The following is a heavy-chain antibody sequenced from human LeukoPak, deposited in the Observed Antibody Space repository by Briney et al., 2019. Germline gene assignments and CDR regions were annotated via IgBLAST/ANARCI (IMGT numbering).Heavy chain of an antibody. J-gene: IGHJ4*02. D-gene: IGHD2-15*01. V-gene: IGHV4-59*12. Sequence: PSETLSLTCTVSGGSIRSYYWSWIRQPPGKGLEWIGYIYYSESTNYNPSLKSRVTISVDTSKNQFSLKMNSVTAADTAVYYCARDLGGYSAWDWGQGTLVTVSS. CDR1: GGSIRSYY. CDR2: IYYSEST. CDR3: ARDLGGYSAWD.